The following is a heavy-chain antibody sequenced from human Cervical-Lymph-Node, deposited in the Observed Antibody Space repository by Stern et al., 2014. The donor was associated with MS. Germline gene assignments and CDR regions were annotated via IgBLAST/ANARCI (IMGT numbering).Heavy chain of an antibody. D-gene: IGHD3-3*01. J-gene: IGHJ6*02. V-gene: IGHV3-9*01. CDR1: GFKFDDSA. Sequence: QLGESGGGLVQPGRSLRLSCAASGFKFDDSALHWVRHVPGQGLEWVSGISCHSGRLGYADSVKGRFTISRDNAKNSLYLQMNSLRAEDTASYYCAKTKTIFGVVTQDYYYGFNVWGQGTTVTVSS. CDR3: AKTKTIFGVVTQDYYYGFNV. CDR2: ISCHSGRL.